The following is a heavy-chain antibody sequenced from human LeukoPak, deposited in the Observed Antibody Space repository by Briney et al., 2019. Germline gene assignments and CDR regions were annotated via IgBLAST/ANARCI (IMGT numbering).Heavy chain of an antibody. CDR1: GFTFSSYG. D-gene: IGHD2-2*03. CDR3: AKDGGYCSSTSCYPNSEYFDY. V-gene: IGHV3-30*02. CDR2: IRYDGSNK. J-gene: IGHJ4*02. Sequence: GGSLRLFCAASGFTFSSYGMHWVRQAPGKGLEWVAFIRYDGSNKYYADSVKGRFTISRDNSKNTLYLQMNSLRAEDTAVYYCAKDGGYCSSTSCYPNSEYFDYWGQGTLVTVSS.